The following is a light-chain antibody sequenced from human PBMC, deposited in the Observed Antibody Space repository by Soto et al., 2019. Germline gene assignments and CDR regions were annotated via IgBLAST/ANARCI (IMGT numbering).Light chain of an antibody. CDR3: QQYSSSHRT. Sequence: EIVLTQSPGTLSLSPGERATLSCRASQSVSSSYLAWYRQTPGQAPRLLIYGASSRATGIPDRFSGSGSGTDFTLTISGLEPEDFAVYYCQQYSSSHRTFGQGTKLEIK. CDR1: QSVSSSY. CDR2: GAS. V-gene: IGKV3-20*01. J-gene: IGKJ2*01.